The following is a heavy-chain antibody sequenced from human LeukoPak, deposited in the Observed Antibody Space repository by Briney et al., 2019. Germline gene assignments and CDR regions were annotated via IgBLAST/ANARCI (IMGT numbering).Heavy chain of an antibody. CDR3: AKEKYSSGWCFDY. Sequence: EVQLVESGGGLVHPGGSLRLSCAASGFTFSSYWMHWVRQPPGKGLVRFSRINGDGSSTSYADSVKGRFTISRDNAKNTLYLQMNSLRAEDTAVYYCAKEKYSSGWCFDYWGQGTLVTVSS. V-gene: IGHV3-74*01. CDR1: GFTFSSYW. J-gene: IGHJ4*02. CDR2: INGDGSST. D-gene: IGHD6-19*01.